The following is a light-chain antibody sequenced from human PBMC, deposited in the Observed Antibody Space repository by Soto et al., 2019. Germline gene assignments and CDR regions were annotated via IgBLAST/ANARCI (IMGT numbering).Light chain of an antibody. J-gene: IGKJ1*01. Sequence: DIQMTQSPSSLSASVGDRVTITCRASQSINSYLNWYQQKPGKAPKLLIYAASNLQSGVPSTFSGSGSGTDFTLTISSLQPEDFATHYCQQSYTTSWTFGQGTKVDIK. V-gene: IGKV1-39*01. CDR1: QSINSY. CDR3: QQSYTTSWT. CDR2: AAS.